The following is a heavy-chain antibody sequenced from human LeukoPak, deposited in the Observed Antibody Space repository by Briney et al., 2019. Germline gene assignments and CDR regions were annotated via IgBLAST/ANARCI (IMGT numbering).Heavy chain of an antibody. Sequence: GASVRVSCKASGYTFTDYFMNWVRQAPGQGLEWIGWINPKSGGTVYAQMVQGRVTITRDTSSSTAYMELSRLRFDDTVVYYCARGPRITIFGVVMANDAFDTWGQGTMVTVSS. CDR3: ARGPRITIFGVVMANDAFDT. D-gene: IGHD3-3*01. J-gene: IGHJ3*02. CDR1: GYTFTDYF. V-gene: IGHV1-2*02. CDR2: INPKSGGT.